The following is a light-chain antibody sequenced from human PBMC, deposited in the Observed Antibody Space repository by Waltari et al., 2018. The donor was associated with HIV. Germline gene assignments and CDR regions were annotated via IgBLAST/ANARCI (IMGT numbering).Light chain of an antibody. CDR1: QDIGMH. V-gene: IGKV1-39*01. CDR2: SAS. Sequence: DIQMTQSPSSLSASLVDSVTITCPASQDIGMHINWYQHRPGRPPKILIASASHLQDGVPSRVSGGGFGTHFTLSIDRPQPEDFTIYFCLQTYSLPYTFGQGTKVEVK. CDR3: LQTYSLPYT. J-gene: IGKJ2*01.